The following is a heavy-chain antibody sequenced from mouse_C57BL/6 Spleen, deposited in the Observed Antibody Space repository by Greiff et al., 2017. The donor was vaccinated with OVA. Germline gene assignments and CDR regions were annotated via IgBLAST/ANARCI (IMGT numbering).Heavy chain of an antibody. CDR2: ISSGSSTI. Sequence: EVKLMESGGGLVKPGGSLKLSCAASGFTFSDYGMHWVRQAPEQGLEWVAYISSGSSTIYYADTVKGRFTISRDTAKNTLFLQITSLRADDAAMYYCATAGVYYYARDYWGQGTSVTVSS. CDR1: GFTFSDYG. D-gene: IGHD3-1*01. V-gene: IGHV5-17*01. CDR3: ATAGVYYYARDY. J-gene: IGHJ4*01.